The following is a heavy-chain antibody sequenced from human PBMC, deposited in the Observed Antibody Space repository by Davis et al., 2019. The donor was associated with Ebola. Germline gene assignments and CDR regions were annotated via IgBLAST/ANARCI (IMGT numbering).Heavy chain of an antibody. D-gene: IGHD3-10*01. J-gene: IGHJ2*01. CDR1: GGSFSGYY. CDR3: ARGRSGRYFDL. V-gene: IGHV4-59*01. Sequence: PSETLSLTCAVYGGSFSGYYWSWIRQPPGKGLEWIGYIYYSGSTNYNPSLKSRVTISVDTSKNQFSLKLSSVTAADTAVYYCARGRSGRYFDLWGRGTLVTVSS. CDR2: IYYSGST.